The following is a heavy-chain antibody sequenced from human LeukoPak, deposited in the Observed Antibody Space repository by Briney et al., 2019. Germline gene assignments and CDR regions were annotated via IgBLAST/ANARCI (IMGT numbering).Heavy chain of an antibody. Sequence: GGSLRLSCTASGFTFSSYCMSWVRQAPGKGLEWVANIKKDGSEKYYVDSVKGRFTISRDNAKTSLYLQMNSLRDEDAAVYFCASMWEGGYWGQGTLVTVSS. D-gene: IGHD1-26*01. J-gene: IGHJ4*02. CDR2: IKKDGSEK. CDR3: ASMWEGGY. CDR1: GFTFSSYC. V-gene: IGHV3-7*01.